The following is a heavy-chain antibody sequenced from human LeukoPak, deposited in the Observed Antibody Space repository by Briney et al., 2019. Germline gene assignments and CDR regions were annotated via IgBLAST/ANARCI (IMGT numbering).Heavy chain of an antibody. CDR1: GGSISNSSFY. CDR2: IYYSEST. Sequence: SETLSLTCTVSGGSISNSSFYWGWIRPPPGKGLEWIGSIYYSESTNYNPSLESRVTISVDATKNQFSLWLSSVTAADTAVYYCARLSGSYRGALAYWGQGTLVTVSS. CDR3: ARLSGSYRGALAY. J-gene: IGHJ4*02. V-gene: IGHV4-39*01. D-gene: IGHD1-26*01.